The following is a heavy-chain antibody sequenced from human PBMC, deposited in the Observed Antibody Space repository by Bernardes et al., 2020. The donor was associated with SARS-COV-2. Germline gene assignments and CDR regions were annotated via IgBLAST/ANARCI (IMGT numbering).Heavy chain of an antibody. V-gene: IGHV3-23*01. CDR1: GFTFSTFG. CDR2: ISIGGIKT. D-gene: IGHD3-10*01. Sequence: GGSLRLSCAASGFTFSTFGMSWVRQASGKGLEWVSGISIGGIKTYYRDSVKGRFTVSRDDSKNTLYLQMNSLTAEDTAVYYCATGVSLLGASWGQGTLVIVSS. CDR3: ATGVSLLGAS. J-gene: IGHJ5*02.